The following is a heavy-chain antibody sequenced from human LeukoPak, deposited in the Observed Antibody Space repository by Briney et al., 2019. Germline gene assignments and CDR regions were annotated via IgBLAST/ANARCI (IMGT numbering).Heavy chain of an antibody. D-gene: IGHD3-3*01. J-gene: IGHJ4*02. Sequence: GGSLRLSCATSGFTFSAYAMHWIRQAPGKGLEWVSYISSSGSTIYYADSVKGRFTISRDNAKNSLYLQMNSLRAEDTAVYYCARGGYDFWSGYVYYFDYWGQGTLVTVSS. CDR2: ISSSGSTI. CDR3: ARGGYDFWSGYVYYFDY. CDR1: GFTFSAYA. V-gene: IGHV3-11*04.